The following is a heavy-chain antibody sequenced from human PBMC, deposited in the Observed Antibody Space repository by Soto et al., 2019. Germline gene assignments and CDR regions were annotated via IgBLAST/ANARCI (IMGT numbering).Heavy chain of an antibody. D-gene: IGHD1-26*01. CDR2: INPYNGNT. CDR1: GYTFTSYG. Sequence: ASVKVSCKASGYTFTSYGISWVRQAPGQGLEWMGWINPYNGNTKYAQKLQGRVTMTTDTSTSTAYMELRSLRSDDTAVYYCARDAAVGLIDHWGQGTLVTVST. J-gene: IGHJ4*02. CDR3: ARDAAVGLIDH. V-gene: IGHV1-18*01.